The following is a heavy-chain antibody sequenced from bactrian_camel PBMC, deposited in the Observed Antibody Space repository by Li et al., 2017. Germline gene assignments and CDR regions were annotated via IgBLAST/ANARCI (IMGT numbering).Heavy chain of an antibody. Sequence: HVQLVESGGGSVESGGSLSLSCALSGGTFPNYCMAWYRQAAGKEPLEREGLAAIGSDGRDKYADSVRSRFTISQENGKDTVYLQMNNLKPEDTARYYCAVDRTYQRRCLSHPDPLTFDYWAQGTQVTVS. V-gene: IGHV3S53*01. CDR2: IGSDGRD. CDR1: GGTFPNYC. D-gene: IGHD2*01. CDR3: AVDRTYQRRCLSHPDPLTFDY. J-gene: IGHJ4*01.